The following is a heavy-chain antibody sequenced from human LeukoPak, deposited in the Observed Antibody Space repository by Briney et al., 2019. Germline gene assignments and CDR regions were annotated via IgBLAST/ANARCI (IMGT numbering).Heavy chain of an antibody. D-gene: IGHD1-26*01. CDR1: GGSISSGDYY. CDR3: ARGGVRGPWYFDL. CDR2: IYYSGST. Sequence: SETLSLTCTVSGGSISSGDYYWSWIRQPPGKGLEWIGYIYYSGSTYYNPSLKSRVTISVDTSKNQFSLKLSSVTAADTAVYYCARGGVRGPWYFDLWGRGTLVTVSP. V-gene: IGHV4-30-4*01. J-gene: IGHJ2*01.